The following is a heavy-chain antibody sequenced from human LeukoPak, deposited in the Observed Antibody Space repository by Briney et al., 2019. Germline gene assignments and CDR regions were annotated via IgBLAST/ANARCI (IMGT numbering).Heavy chain of an antibody. J-gene: IGHJ3*02. V-gene: IGHV1-18*01. Sequence: GASVKVSCKASGYTSTSYGISWVRQAPGQGLEWMGWISAYNGNTNYAQKLQGGVTMTTDTSTSTAYMELRSLRSDDTAVYYCARAGYDYGDHDAFDIWGQGTMVTVSS. D-gene: IGHD4-17*01. CDR3: ARAGYDYGDHDAFDI. CDR1: GYTSTSYG. CDR2: ISAYNGNT.